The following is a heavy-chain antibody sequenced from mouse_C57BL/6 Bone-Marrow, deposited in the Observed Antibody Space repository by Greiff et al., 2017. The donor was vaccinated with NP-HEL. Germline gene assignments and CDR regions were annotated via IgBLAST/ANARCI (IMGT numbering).Heavy chain of an antibody. CDR1: GYTFTDYY. Sequence: QVQLKESGAELVRPGASVKLSCKASGYTFTDYYINWVKQRPGQGLEWIARIYPGSGNTYYNEKFKGKATLTAEKSSSTAYMQLSSLTSEDSAVYFCARVDGFYWGQGTSVTVSS. V-gene: IGHV1-76*01. J-gene: IGHJ4*01. CDR3: ARVDGFY. D-gene: IGHD2-3*01. CDR2: IYPGSGNT.